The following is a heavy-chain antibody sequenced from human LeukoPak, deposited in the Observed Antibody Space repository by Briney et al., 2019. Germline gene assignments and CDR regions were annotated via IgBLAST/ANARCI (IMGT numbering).Heavy chain of an antibody. J-gene: IGHJ4*02. CDR3: TRVRVPSRILLPYFDY. V-gene: IGHV3-30*01. CDR2: MSYDGSTK. D-gene: IGHD2-15*01. CDR1: GFTFRMYS. Sequence: GGSLRLSCAASGFTFRMYSIHWVRQAPGKGLEWVAVMSYDGSTKYLADSVKGRFTISRDNSQNTVYLQTNSLTAEDTAVYYCTRVRVPSRILLPYFDYWGQGTLVTVSS.